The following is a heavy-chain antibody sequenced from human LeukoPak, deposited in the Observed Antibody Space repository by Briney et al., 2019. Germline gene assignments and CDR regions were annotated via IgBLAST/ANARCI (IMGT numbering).Heavy chain of an antibody. V-gene: IGHV3-43D*03. Sequence: GGSLRLSCAASGFTFDDYAMHWVRQAPGKGLEWVSLISWDGGSTYYADSVKGRFTISRDNSKNSLYLQMNSLRAEDTALYYCAKDVFVLGWNFGAFDIWGQGTMVTVSS. CDR2: ISWDGGST. J-gene: IGHJ3*02. CDR3: AKDVFVLGWNFGAFDI. D-gene: IGHD1-7*01. CDR1: GFTFDDYA.